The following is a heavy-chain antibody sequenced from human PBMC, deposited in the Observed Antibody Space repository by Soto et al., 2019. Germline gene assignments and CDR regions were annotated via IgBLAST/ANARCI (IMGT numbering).Heavy chain of an antibody. J-gene: IGHJ5*02. CDR3: ARDPDGSSDP. Sequence: PGGSLRLSCAASGFTFSSYEMNWVRQAPGKGLEWVSYISSSGSTIYYADSVKGRFTISRDNAKNSLYLQMNSLRAEDTAVYYCARDPDGSSDPWGQGTLVTVSS. CDR1: GFTFSSYE. V-gene: IGHV3-48*03. D-gene: IGHD6-6*01. CDR2: ISSSGSTI.